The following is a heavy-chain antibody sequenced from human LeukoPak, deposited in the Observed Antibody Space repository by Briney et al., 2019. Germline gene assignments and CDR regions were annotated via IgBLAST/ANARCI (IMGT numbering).Heavy chain of an antibody. CDR1: GFTFSDYS. V-gene: IGHV3-30*02. CDR3: ARGPMVRGVFIRRSKSGYLDN. D-gene: IGHD3-10*01. Sequence: GGSLRLSCVASGFTFSDYSMHWVRQAPGKGLNWVAFIRYDGNNKYYADSVKGRFTISRDNSKNMLYLEMNSLSTEDTAVYYCARGPMVRGVFIRRSKSGYLDNWGQGTLVTVSS. J-gene: IGHJ4*02. CDR2: IRYDGNNK.